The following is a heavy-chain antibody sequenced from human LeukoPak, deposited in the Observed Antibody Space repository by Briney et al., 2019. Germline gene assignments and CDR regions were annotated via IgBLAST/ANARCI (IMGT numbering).Heavy chain of an antibody. D-gene: IGHD2-8*01. J-gene: IGHJ4*02. CDR1: GFTFSNCA. CDR3: ARDFHAVHFDS. CDR2: ISASADTT. Sequence: PGGSLRLSCVASGFTFSNCAMTWVRQAPGKGLEWVSVISASADTTYYADSVKGRFTISRDNAKNTLFLQMNSLRVEDTAVYYCARDFHAVHFDSWGQGTLVAVSS. V-gene: IGHV3-23*01.